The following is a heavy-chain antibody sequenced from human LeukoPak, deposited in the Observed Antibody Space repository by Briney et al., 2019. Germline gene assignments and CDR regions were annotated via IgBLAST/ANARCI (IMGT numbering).Heavy chain of an antibody. V-gene: IGHV4-59*01. CDR3: ARKVPNDSSGYYYRGQFDP. D-gene: IGHD3-22*01. Sequence: SETLSLTCTVSGGSISSYYWSWIRQPPGKGLEWIGYIYYSGSTYYNPSLRSRVTISVDTSKNQFSLKLSSVTAADTAVYYCARKVPNDSSGYYYRGQFDPWGQGTLVTVSS. CDR1: GGSISSYY. CDR2: IYYSGST. J-gene: IGHJ5*02.